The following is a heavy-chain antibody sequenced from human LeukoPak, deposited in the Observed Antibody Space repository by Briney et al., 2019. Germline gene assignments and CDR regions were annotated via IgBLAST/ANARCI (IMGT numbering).Heavy chain of an antibody. CDR2: ISSSSSYR. Sequence: GGSLRLSCAASGFTFSSYSMNWVRQAPGKGLEWVSSISSSSSYRYYADSVKGRFTISRDNAKNPLYLQMNSLRAEDTAVYYCAREGYSSGWYIAWGQGTLVTVSS. CDR3: AREGYSSGWYIA. D-gene: IGHD6-19*01. J-gene: IGHJ5*02. V-gene: IGHV3-21*01. CDR1: GFTFSSYS.